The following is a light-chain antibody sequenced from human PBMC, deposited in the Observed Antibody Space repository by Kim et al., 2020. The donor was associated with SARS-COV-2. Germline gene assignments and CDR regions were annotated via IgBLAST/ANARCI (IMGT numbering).Light chain of an antibody. Sequence: SAGEGATLSCRASQNINPNLAWYQRRPGQAPRLLSYAASTRATGVPARFSGSGYGTEFTLTISSLQSEDFAVYFCQEYNYWPSLAFGGGTKVDIK. CDR1: QNINPN. V-gene: IGKV3-15*01. CDR3: QEYNYWPSLA. J-gene: IGKJ4*01. CDR2: AAS.